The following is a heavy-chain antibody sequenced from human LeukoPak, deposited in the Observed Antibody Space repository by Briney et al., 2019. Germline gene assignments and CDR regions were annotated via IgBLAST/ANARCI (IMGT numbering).Heavy chain of an antibody. V-gene: IGHV1-69*05. CDR1: GYTFTSYG. J-gene: IGHJ3*02. Sequence: ASVKVSCKASGYTFTSYGISWVRQAPGQGLEWMGGTIPIFGTANYAQKFQGRVTVITDESTSTAYMELSSLRSEDTAVYYCARGRAEESFDIWGQGTMVTVSS. CDR2: TIPIFGTA. CDR3: ARGRAEESFDI.